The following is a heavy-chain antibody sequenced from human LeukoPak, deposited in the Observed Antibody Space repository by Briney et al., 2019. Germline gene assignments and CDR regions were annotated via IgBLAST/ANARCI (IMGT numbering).Heavy chain of an antibody. CDR3: ARGIAARPLYYYYYYMDV. V-gene: IGHV4-34*01. Sequence: SETLSLTCAVYGGSFSGYYWSWIRQPPGKGLEWIGEINHSGSTNYNPSLKSRVTISVDTSKNQFSLKLSSVTAADTAVYYCARGIAARPLYYYYYYMDVWGKGTTVTVSS. CDR2: INHSGST. D-gene: IGHD6-6*01. CDR1: GGSFSGYY. J-gene: IGHJ6*03.